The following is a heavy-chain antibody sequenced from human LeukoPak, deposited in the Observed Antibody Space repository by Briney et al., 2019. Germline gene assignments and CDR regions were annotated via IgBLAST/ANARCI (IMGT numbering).Heavy chain of an antibody. CDR2: IYYSGST. V-gene: IGHV4-59*01. CDR3: ARDIVYGDYRDASDI. D-gene: IGHD4-17*01. J-gene: IGHJ3*02. CDR1: GGSISSYY. Sequence: SETLSLTCTVSGGSISSYYWSWIRQPPGKGLEWIGYIYYSGSTNYNPSLKSRVTISVDTSKNQFSLKLSSVTAADTAVYYCARDIVYGDYRDASDIWGQGTMVTVSS.